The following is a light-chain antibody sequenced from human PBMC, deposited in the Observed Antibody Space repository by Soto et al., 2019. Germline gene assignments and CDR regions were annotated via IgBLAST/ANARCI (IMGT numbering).Light chain of an antibody. CDR2: EVS. V-gene: IGLV2-14*01. Sequence: QSVLTQPRSVSGSPGQSVTVSCTGTSRDVGIYNYVSWYQQRPGTAPKVMIFEVSNRPSGVSNRFSGSKSDNTASLTISGLQAEDEADYYCSSYTSTSTLYVFGTGTKLTVL. CDR3: SSYTSTSTLYV. CDR1: SRDVGIYNY. J-gene: IGLJ1*01.